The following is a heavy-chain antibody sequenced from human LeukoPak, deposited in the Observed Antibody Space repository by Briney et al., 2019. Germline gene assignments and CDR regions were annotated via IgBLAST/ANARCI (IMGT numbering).Heavy chain of an antibody. V-gene: IGHV3-53*01. CDR1: GFTVNSNY. J-gene: IGHJ4*02. CDR3: ARLTADGRLYFVD. D-gene: IGHD6-13*01. Sequence: GGSLRLSCAASGFTVNSNYLSWVRQAPGKGLEWVSTLYNTGNTYYANSVKGRFSISRDDSKNTLFLQMNSLRAEDTAVYYCARLTADGRLYFVDWGPGTLVTVSS. CDR2: LYNTGNT.